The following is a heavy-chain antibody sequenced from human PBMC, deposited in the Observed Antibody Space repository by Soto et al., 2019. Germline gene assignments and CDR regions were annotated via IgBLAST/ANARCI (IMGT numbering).Heavy chain of an antibody. J-gene: IGHJ6*02. Sequence: EVQLVESGGGLVQPGGSLRLSCAASGFTFSSYWLSWVRQAPGKGLEWVANIKQDGSEKYYVDSVKGRFTIYRDNAKNSLYLQINSLRAEDTAVYYCARDAPYCSGGSCFYYYYYYGMDVWGQGTTVTVSS. CDR3: ARDAPYCSGGSCFYYYYYYGMDV. V-gene: IGHV3-7*01. D-gene: IGHD2-15*01. CDR2: IKQDGSEK. CDR1: GFTFSSYW.